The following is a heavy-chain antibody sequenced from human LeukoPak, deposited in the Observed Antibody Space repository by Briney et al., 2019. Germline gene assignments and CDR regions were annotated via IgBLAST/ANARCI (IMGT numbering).Heavy chain of an antibody. J-gene: IGHJ3*02. CDR2: IRYDGSKK. V-gene: IGHV3-30*02. CDR3: AKQSVVVPAALGAFDI. Sequence: GGSLRLSCAASGFTFSSYSMHWVRQAPGKGLEWVAFIRYDGSKKYYADSVKGRFTISRDNSKNTLYLQMNSLRAEDTAVYYCAKQSVVVPAALGAFDIWGQGTMVTVSS. CDR1: GFTFSSYS. D-gene: IGHD2-2*01.